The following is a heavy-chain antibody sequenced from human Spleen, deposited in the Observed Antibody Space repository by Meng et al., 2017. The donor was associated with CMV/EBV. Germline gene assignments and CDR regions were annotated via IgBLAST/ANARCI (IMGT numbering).Heavy chain of an antibody. CDR2: INHSGST. D-gene: IGHD6-13*01. Sequence: GSLRLSCAVYGGSFSGYYWSWIRQPPGKGLEWIGEINHSGSTNYNPSLKSRVTVSVDTSKNQFSLKLSSVTAADTAVYYCARGQPMAAVDYWGQGTLVTVSS. CDR1: GGSFSGYY. J-gene: IGHJ4*02. V-gene: IGHV4-34*01. CDR3: ARGQPMAAVDY.